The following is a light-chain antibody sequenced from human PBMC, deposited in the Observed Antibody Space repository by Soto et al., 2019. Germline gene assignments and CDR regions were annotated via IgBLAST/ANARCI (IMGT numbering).Light chain of an antibody. CDR3: QQRSNWPPTWT. J-gene: IGKJ1*01. CDR2: DAS. V-gene: IGKV3-11*01. CDR1: QSVSSY. Sequence: EIVLTQSPATLSLSPGERATLSCRASQSVSSYLAWYQQKPGHAPRLLIYDASHRATGIPARFSGSGSGTDFTLTISSLEPEDFAVYYCQQRSNWPPTWTFGQGTKVQIK.